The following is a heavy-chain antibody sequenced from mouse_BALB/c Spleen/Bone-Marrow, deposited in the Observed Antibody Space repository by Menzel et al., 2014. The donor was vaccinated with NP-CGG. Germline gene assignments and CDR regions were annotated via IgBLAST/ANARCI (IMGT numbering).Heavy chain of an antibody. CDR1: GFTFSSYG. V-gene: IGHV5-6-3*01. CDR3: VRGNYGNYVDYFDF. D-gene: IGHD2-1*01. J-gene: IGHJ2*01. CDR2: INSNGGST. Sequence: EVKLVESGGGLVQPGGSLKLSCAASGFTFSSYGMSWVRQTPDKRLELVATINSNGGSTYYPDSVKGRFTISRDTAKNTLYLQMSSLKSEETAMYYCVRGNYGNYVDYFDFWGQGTILTVSS.